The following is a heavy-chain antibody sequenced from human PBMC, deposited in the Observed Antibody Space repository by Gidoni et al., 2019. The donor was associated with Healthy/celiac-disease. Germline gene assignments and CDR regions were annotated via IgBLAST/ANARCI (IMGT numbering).Heavy chain of an antibody. CDR2: IYSGGST. V-gene: IGHV3-53*01. Sequence: EVQLVESGGGLIQPGGSLRLPCAASGFTVSSNYMSWVRQAPGKGREWVSVIYSGGSTYYADSVKGRFTISRDNSKNTLYLQMNSLRAEDTAVYYCARAAVYYYDSSGRLDAFDIWGQGTMVTVSS. D-gene: IGHD3-22*01. CDR1: GFTVSSNY. CDR3: ARAAVYYYDSSGRLDAFDI. J-gene: IGHJ3*02.